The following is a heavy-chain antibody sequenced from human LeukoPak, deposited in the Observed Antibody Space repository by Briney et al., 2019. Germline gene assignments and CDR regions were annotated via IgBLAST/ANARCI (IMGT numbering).Heavy chain of an antibody. CDR2: IYSGGST. CDR1: GFTVSSNY. Sequence: GGSLRLSCAASGFTVSSNYMSWVRQAPGKGLEWVSVIYSGGSTYYADSVKGRFTISRDNSKNTLYLQMNSLRAEDTAVYYCARDSAVHYYMDVWGKGTTVTVSS. V-gene: IGHV3-66*02. D-gene: IGHD3-10*01. CDR3: ARDSAVHYYMDV. J-gene: IGHJ6*03.